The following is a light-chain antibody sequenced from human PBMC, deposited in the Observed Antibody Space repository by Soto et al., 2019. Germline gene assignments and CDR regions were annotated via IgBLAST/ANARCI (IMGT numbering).Light chain of an antibody. CDR2: GAS. CDR3: HQYGSSPYS. Sequence: EIVLTQSPGTLSLSPGERATLSCRASQSVSSSYLAWYQQKPGQAPRLLIYGASSRATGIPDRFSGRGSGTGFTLTIRTLEPEDFAVYYCHQYGSSPYSFGPGTKLAIK. V-gene: IGKV3-20*01. CDR1: QSVSSSY. J-gene: IGKJ2*01.